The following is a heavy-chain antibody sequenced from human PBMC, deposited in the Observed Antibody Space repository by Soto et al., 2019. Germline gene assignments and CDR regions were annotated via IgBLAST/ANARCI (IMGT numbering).Heavy chain of an antibody. V-gene: IGHV4-59*08. CDR2: IYYSGST. CDR3: ARQLKGPNWFDP. J-gene: IGHJ5*02. CDR1: GDSISSYY. Sequence: SETLSLTCTVSGDSISSYYWSWLRQPPGKGLEWIGYIYYSGSTNYNPSLKSRVTISVDTSKNQFSLKLSSVTAADTAVYYCARQLKGPNWFDPWGQGTLVTVSS.